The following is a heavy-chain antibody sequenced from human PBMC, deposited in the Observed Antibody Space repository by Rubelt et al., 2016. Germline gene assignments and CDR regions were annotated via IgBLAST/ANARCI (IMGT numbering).Heavy chain of an antibody. CDR1: GGTFSSYA. V-gene: IGHV1-69*01. CDR2: IIPIFGTA. CDR3: ARAAYVLRFLEWFGDY. D-gene: IGHD3-3*01. Sequence: QVQLVQSGAEVKKPGSSVKVSCKASGGTFSSYAISWVRQAPGQGLEWMGGIIPIFGTANYAQKFQGRVTITADESTSTAYMELSSLRSDDTAVYYCARAAYVLRFLEWFGDYWGQGTLVTVSS. J-gene: IGHJ4*02.